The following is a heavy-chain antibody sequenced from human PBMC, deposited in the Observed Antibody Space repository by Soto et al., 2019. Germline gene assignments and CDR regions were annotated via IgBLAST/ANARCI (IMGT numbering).Heavy chain of an antibody. D-gene: IGHD1-26*01. CDR3: ARFGGLLRDTPNDY. CDR2: ISSSSSYT. Sequence: GGSLRLSCAASGFTFSDYYMSWIRQAPGKGLEWVSYISSSSSYTNYADSVKGRFTISRDNAKNSLYLQMNSLRAEDTAVYYCARFGGLLRDTPNDYWGQGTLVTVSS. J-gene: IGHJ4*02. CDR1: GFTFSDYY. V-gene: IGHV3-11*06.